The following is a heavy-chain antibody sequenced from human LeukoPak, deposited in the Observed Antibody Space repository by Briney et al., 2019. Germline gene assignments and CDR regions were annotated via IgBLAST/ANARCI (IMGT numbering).Heavy chain of an antibody. CDR1: GYTFTSYD. V-gene: IGHV1-8*03. J-gene: IGHJ6*03. CDR2: MNPNSGNT. CDR3: ARRGYCSSTSCSRVPYYYYYMDV. D-gene: IGHD2-2*01. Sequence: ASVKVSCKASGYTFTSYDINWVRQATGQELEWMGWMNPNSGNTGYAQKFQGRVTITRNTSISTAYMELSSLRSEDTAVYYCARRGYCSSTSCSRVPYYYYYMDVWGKGTTVTVSS.